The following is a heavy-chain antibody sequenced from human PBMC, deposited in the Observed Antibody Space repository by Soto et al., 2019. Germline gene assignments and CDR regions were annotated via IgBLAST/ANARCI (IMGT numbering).Heavy chain of an antibody. CDR1: GDSISSYY. Sequence: QVQLQESGPGLVKPSETLSLTCTVSGDSISSYYWSWIRQPPGKGLEWIGYIYYSGSTNYHPSLKSRVTISVDTSKNQFSLKRSSVTAADTAVYYCARSHDILTGYSSPHFDYWGQGTLVTVSS. V-gene: IGHV4-59*01. CDR2: IYYSGST. J-gene: IGHJ4*02. CDR3: ARSHDILTGYSSPHFDY. D-gene: IGHD3-9*01.